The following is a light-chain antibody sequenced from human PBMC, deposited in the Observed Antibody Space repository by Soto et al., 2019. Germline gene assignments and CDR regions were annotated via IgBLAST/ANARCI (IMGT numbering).Light chain of an antibody. CDR1: QNISNW. CDR3: QQYNTYPLT. V-gene: IGKV1-5*03. CDR2: KAS. Sequence: DIQMTQSPSTLSASVGDRVTISCRASQSISTWLARYQQASQNISNWLAWYQQKPGKAPKLLIYKASSLESGVPSRFSGSGSGTEFTLTISSLQPDDFATYYCQQYNTYPLTFGGGTKVEVK. J-gene: IGKJ4*01.